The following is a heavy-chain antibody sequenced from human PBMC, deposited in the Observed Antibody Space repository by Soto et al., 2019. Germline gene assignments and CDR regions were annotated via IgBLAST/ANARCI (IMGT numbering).Heavy chain of an antibody. CDR1: GFTFNNYG. CDR2: ISNDGSNK. D-gene: IGHD2-15*01. Sequence: PGGSLRLSCAASGFTFNNYGMNWGRQAPGKGLEGVAIISNDGSNKYYIESVRGRFTISRGNSKNMLFLQMNSLRVEDTAVYFCTKDGRFDSDGSLYYYYYGMDVWGQGTTVTVSS. CDR3: TKDGRFDSDGSLYYYYYGMDV. J-gene: IGHJ6*02. V-gene: IGHV3-30*18.